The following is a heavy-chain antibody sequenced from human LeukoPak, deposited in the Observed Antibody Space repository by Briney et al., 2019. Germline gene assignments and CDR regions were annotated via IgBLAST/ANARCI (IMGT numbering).Heavy chain of an antibody. Sequence: SETLSLTCAVSSDSISSINWWSWVRQPPGKGLEWIGEIHHSGSTNYNPSLRSRVTISVGKSKNQFSLILSSVTAADTAVYYCARVRSSRAFDYWGQGTLVTVSS. D-gene: IGHD1-26*01. CDR3: ARVRSSRAFDY. CDR2: IHHSGST. V-gene: IGHV4-4*02. J-gene: IGHJ4*02. CDR1: SDSISSINW.